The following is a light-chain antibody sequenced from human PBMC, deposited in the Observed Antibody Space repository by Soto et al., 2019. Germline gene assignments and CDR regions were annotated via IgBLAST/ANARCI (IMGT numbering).Light chain of an antibody. CDR1: RSVLWTSSNKNY. CDR3: QQYYGAWT. CDR2: WAS. Sequence: DIVMTQSPESLAVSLGERATINCKSSRSVLWTSSNKNYLAWYQRKSGQSPKLLIYWASTRESGVPDRFSGSGSGTDFTLTISSVQAEDVAVYYCQQYYGAWTFGQGTRVEI. J-gene: IGKJ1*01. V-gene: IGKV4-1*01.